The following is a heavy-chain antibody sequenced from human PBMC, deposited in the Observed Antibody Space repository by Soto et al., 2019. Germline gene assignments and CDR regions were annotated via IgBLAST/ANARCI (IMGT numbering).Heavy chain of an antibody. J-gene: IGHJ4*02. CDR2: IYYSGST. V-gene: IGHV4-59*01. Sequence: SEALSVTCTVSGGSISSYYWSWIRQPPGKGLEWIGYIYYSGSTNYNPSLKSRVTISVDTSKNQFSLKLSSVTAADTAVYYCAREALYCTNGVCYTDYFDYWGQGTLVTVSS. CDR3: AREALYCTNGVCYTDYFDY. CDR1: GGSISSYY. D-gene: IGHD2-8*01.